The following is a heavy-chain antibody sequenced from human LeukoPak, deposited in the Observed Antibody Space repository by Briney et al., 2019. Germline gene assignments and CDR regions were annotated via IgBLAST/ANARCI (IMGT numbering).Heavy chain of an antibody. CDR3: ARDGGAKPRNRAFDI. Sequence: SVKVSCKASGGTFSSYAISWVRQAPGQGLEWMGGIIPIFDTANYAQKFQGRVTITADESTSTAYMELSSLRSEDTAVYYCARDGGAKPRNRAFDIWGQGTMVTVSS. D-gene: IGHD1-14*01. CDR2: IIPIFDTA. CDR1: GGTFSSYA. J-gene: IGHJ3*02. V-gene: IGHV1-69*01.